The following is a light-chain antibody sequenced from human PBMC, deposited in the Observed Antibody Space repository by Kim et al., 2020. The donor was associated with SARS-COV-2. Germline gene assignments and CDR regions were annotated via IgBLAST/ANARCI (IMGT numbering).Light chain of an antibody. CDR2: AAS. V-gene: IGKV1-9*01. J-gene: IGKJ2*01. CDR3: QQFNTFPRT. CDR1: QVISHY. Sequence: ASVGDRVTVTCRASQVISHYLAWYQHKPGRAPKLLISAASNLQSGVPSRFSGSGSGTEFTITISSLQPDDFATYYCQQFNTFPRTFGQGTKVDIK.